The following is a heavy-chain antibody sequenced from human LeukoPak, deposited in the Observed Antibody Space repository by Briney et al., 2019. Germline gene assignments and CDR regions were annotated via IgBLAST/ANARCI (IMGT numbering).Heavy chain of an antibody. D-gene: IGHD2/OR15-2a*01. CDR1: GFTFSSYS. CDR2: ITSSSGTR. CDR3: AKADEMNMDY. V-gene: IGHV3-48*01. Sequence: QPWGSLRLSCAASGFTFSSYSMSWVRQAPGKGLEWVSYITSSSGTRYYADSVKGRFTVSRDNAKSSLYLQMNSLRAEDTAVYYCAKADEMNMDYWGQGTLVTVSS. J-gene: IGHJ4*02.